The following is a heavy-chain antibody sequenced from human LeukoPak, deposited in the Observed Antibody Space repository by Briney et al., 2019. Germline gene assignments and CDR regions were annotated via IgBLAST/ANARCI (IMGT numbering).Heavy chain of an antibody. CDR3: VRGPSGDY. J-gene: IGHJ4*02. CDR1: GYTFTGYY. CDR2: INPSNDRT. Sequence: GASVKVSCKASGYTFTGYYMHWVRQAPGQGLEWMGIINPSNDRTTYAQKFQGRVAMTRDTSTSTVYMDLSSLRSEDTAVYYCVRGPSGDYWGLGTLVTVSS. V-gene: IGHV1-46*01.